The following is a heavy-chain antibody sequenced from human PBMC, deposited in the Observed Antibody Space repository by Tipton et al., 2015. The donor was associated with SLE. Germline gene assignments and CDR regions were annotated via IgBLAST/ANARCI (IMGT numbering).Heavy chain of an antibody. CDR1: GGSISSSY. Sequence: TLSLTCIVSGGSISSSYWTWIRQSPGKGLEWIGSIYYSGSTYYNPSLKSRVTISVDTSKNQFSLRLSSVTAADTAVYFCARVGGTSGVWWVDDFSGMDVWGQGTTVTVSS. J-gene: IGHJ6*02. D-gene: IGHD2-21*01. CDR3: ARVGGTSGVWWVDDFSGMDV. V-gene: IGHV4-59*01. CDR2: IYYSGST.